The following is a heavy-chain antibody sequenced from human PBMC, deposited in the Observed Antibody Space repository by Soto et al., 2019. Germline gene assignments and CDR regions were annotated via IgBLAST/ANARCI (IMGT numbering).Heavy chain of an antibody. D-gene: IGHD4-17*01. J-gene: IGHJ4*02. Sequence: PGGSLRLSCAASGFTFSSYAMTWVRQAPGKGLEWVSAISGGGGSTYYADSVKGRFTISRDNSKNTLYLQMNSLRVEDTAVYYCARAYGAVEFWGQGTLVTVSP. CDR2: ISGGGGST. CDR1: GFTFSSYA. CDR3: ARAYGAVEF. V-gene: IGHV3-23*01.